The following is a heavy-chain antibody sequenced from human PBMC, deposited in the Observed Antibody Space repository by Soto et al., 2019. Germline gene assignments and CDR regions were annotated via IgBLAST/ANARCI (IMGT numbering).Heavy chain of an antibody. CDR3: ARPYCDSTSCYTDWFDP. V-gene: IGHV1-8*01. D-gene: IGHD2-2*02. Sequence: QVQLVQSGAEVKKPGASVKVSCKASGYSFSTYDINWVRQAAGQGLEGMGCVNPKSGNTDYAQRFRGRVTMTSNTSISTAYMELSALTPEDTAVYYCARPYCDSTSCYTDWFDPWGQGTLVTVSS. CDR2: VNPKSGNT. J-gene: IGHJ5*02. CDR1: GYSFSTYD.